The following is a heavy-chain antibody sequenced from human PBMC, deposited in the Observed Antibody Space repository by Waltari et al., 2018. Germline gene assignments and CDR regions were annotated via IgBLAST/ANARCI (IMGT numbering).Heavy chain of an antibody. V-gene: IGHV3-23*03. J-gene: IGHJ4*02. CDR1: GFAFSTYA. Sequence: EVQLLESGGGLVQPGGSLRLSCAASGFAFSTYAMTWVRQAPGKGLEWVSLIYGGGSPTHYADSVKGWFTISRDDSKNTLFLEMNSLRVEDTAVYYCAKDLRDYSNDYWGQGTLVTVSS. CDR2: IYGGGSPT. D-gene: IGHD4-4*01. CDR3: AKDLRDYSNDY.